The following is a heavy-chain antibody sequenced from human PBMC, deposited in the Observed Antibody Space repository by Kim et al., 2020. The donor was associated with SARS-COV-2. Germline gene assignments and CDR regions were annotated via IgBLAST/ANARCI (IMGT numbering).Heavy chain of an antibody. V-gene: IGHV3-33*01. CDR2: IWYDGSNK. Sequence: GGSLRLSCAASGFTFSSYGMHWVRQAPGKGLEWVAVIWYDGSNKYYADSVKGRFTISRDNSKNTLYLQMNSLRAEDTAVYYCARDPYYDFWSGYLRYYYYYMDVWGKGTTVTVSS. CDR1: GFTFSSYG. CDR3: ARDPYYDFWSGYLRYYYYYMDV. D-gene: IGHD3-3*01. J-gene: IGHJ6*03.